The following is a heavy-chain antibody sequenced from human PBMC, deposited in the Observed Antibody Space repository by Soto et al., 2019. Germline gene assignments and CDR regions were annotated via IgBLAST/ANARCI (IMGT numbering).Heavy chain of an antibody. J-gene: IGHJ3*02. V-gene: IGHV3-48*02. CDR1: GFTFSTYS. CDR3: ARDWYRHALAPDAFDI. CDR2: ISASGSNI. Sequence: EVQLVESGGGLVQPGGSLRLSCAASGFTFSTYSMNWVRQAPGKGLEWVSYISASGSNIYYADSVQGRFSISRDNAKNSLYLQMNSLRDEDTAVYYCARDWYRHALAPDAFDIWGHGTMVTVSS. D-gene: IGHD6-13*01.